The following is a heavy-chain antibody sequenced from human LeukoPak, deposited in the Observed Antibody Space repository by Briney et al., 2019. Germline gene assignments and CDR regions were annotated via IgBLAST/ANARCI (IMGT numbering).Heavy chain of an antibody. V-gene: IGHV4-34*01. CDR3: ARVSSRRLPPTYSYDRRNYFDY. CDR1: GGSFSGYS. J-gene: IGHJ4*02. Sequence: SATLSLTCAVYGGSFSGYSWSWIRQPPGKGLEWIGEINHSGSTNYEPSLKSRVMISVDTSKNPISLKLRSVTAADTAIYYCARVSSRRLPPTYSYDRRNYFDYWGQGTLVTVSS. CDR2: INHSGST. D-gene: IGHD3-22*01.